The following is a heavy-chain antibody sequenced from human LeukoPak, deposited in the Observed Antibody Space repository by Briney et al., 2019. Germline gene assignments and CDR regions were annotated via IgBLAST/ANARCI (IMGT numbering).Heavy chain of an antibody. D-gene: IGHD2-15*01. J-gene: IGHJ4*02. V-gene: IGHV3-33*03. Sequence: GRSLRLSCAASGFTFSSYGMHWVRQAPGKGLEWVAVIWYDGSNKYYADSVKGRFTISRDNAKNSLYLQMNSLRDEDTAVYYCARPRGYCSGGSCFPPDYWGQGTLVTVSS. CDR2: IWYDGSNK. CDR3: ARPRGYCSGGSCFPPDY. CDR1: GFTFSSYG.